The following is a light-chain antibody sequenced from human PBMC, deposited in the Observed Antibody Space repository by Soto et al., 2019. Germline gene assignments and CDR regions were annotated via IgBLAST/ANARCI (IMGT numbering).Light chain of an antibody. J-gene: IGKJ4*01. Sequence: EIVLTQSPDTLSLSPGERATLSCRASQTVGTDFLAWYQQKIGQPPRLLIYATSRRATGIPDRFSGSGSGSDFTLTISRLAPEDFAVYYCQQYGGSPGARSFGGGTRVESK. CDR3: QQYGGSPGARS. V-gene: IGKV3-20*01. CDR2: ATS. CDR1: QTVGTDF.